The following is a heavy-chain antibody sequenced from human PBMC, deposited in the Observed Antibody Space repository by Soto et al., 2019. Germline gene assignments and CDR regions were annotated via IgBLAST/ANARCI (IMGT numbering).Heavy chain of an antibody. J-gene: IGHJ4*02. CDR1: GGTFGSYA. D-gene: IGHD2-15*01. CDR3: AKIRWTISLQEEDAI. Sequence: QVQLVQSGAEVKKPGSSVKVFCKSSGGTFGSYAISWVRQAPGQGLEWMGGVIPIFGTPHYAQKFHGRVTITADIPTSTAYLELSSLKSADTALYYCAKIRWTISLQEEDAIWGQGTLVTVSS. V-gene: IGHV1-69*06. CDR2: VIPIFGTP.